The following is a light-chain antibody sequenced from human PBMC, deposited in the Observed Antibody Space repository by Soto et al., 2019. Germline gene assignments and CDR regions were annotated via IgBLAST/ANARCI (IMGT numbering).Light chain of an antibody. V-gene: IGLV2-14*01. Sequence: QSALTQPASVSGSPGQSITISCSGTSSDVGAYNYVSWYQKHPGKAPKLMIYDVSYRPSGVSNRFSGSKSGNTASLTISGLQAEDEADYYGSSYSISSTYVFGTGTKVTVL. J-gene: IGLJ1*01. CDR3: SSYSISSTYV. CDR1: SSDVGAYNY. CDR2: DVS.